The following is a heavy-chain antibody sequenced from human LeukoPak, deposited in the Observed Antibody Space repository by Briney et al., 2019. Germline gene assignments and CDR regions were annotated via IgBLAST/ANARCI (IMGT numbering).Heavy chain of an antibody. V-gene: IGHV3-30*02. Sequence: GGSLRLSCAASGFTFSSYGMHWVRQAPGKGLEWVAFIRYDGSNKYYADSVKGRFTISRDNSKNTLYLQMNSLRAEDTAVYYCAKDRRGATNYFDYWGQGTLVTVSS. J-gene: IGHJ4*02. CDR3: AKDRRGATNYFDY. CDR1: GFTFSSYG. CDR2: IRYDGSNK. D-gene: IGHD1-26*01.